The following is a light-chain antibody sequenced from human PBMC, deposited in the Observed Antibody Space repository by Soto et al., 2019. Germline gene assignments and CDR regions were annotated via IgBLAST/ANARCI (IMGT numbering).Light chain of an antibody. CDR1: SSDVGGYNY. CDR2: DVS. J-gene: IGLJ2*01. CDR3: SSYTSSSTVV. V-gene: IGLV2-14*01. Sequence: QSALTQPASVSGSPGQSITISCSATSSDVGGYNYVSWYQQHPGKAPKLMIYDVSNRPSGVSNRFSGSKSVNTASLTISGLQAEDEADYYCSSYTSSSTVVFGGGTKLTVL.